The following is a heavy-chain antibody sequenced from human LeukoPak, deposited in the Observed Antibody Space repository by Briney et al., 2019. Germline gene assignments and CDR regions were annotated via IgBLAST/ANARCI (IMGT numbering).Heavy chain of an antibody. V-gene: IGHV3-21*06. CDR1: GFTFSSYS. CDR3: ARTGYSSSWYQPEYYFDY. D-gene: IGHD6-13*01. J-gene: IGHJ4*02. Sequence: GGSLRLSCAASGFTFSSYSMNWVRQAPGKGLEWVSSISSSSSYIYYAESVKGRFTISRDNAKNSLYLQMNSLRAEDTAVYYCARTGYSSSWYQPEYYFDYWGQGTLVTVSS. CDR2: ISSSSSYI.